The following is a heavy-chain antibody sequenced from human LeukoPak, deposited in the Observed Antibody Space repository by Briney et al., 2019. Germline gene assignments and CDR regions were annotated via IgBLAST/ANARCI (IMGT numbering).Heavy chain of an antibody. CDR2: ISAYNGNT. D-gene: IGHD3-10*01. CDR3: ARAGGGWGWFGGDYGMDV. J-gene: IGHJ6*02. CDR1: GYTFTSYG. V-gene: IGHV1-18*01. Sequence: ASVKVSCKASGYTFTSYGISWVQQAPGQGLEWMGWISAYNGNTNYAQKLQGRVTMTTDTSTSTAYMELRSLRSDDTAGYYCARAGGGWGWFGGDYGMDVWGQGTTVTVSS.